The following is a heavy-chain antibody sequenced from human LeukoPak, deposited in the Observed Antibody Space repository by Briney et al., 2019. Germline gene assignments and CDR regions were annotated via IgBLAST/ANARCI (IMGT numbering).Heavy chain of an antibody. V-gene: IGHV3-23*01. D-gene: IGHD6-13*01. CDR2: ISGSGDST. Sequence: GGSLRLSCAPSGFTFSNYVMSWVRQAPGKGLEWVSAISGSGDSTYYADSVKGRFTISRDNSKNTLCLQMNSLRAEDTAVYSCAWSSSGYGAFDIWGQGTMVTVSS. CDR3: AWSSSGYGAFDI. J-gene: IGHJ3*02. CDR1: GFTFSNYV.